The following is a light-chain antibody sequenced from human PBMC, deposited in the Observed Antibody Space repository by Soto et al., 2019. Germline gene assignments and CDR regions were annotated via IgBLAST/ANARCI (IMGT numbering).Light chain of an antibody. CDR1: QSISTY. CDR3: QQRSNWPWT. Sequence: EILLTQSPVPLSLSPVQRATLSCRASQSISTYLAWYQVKPGQAPRLLIYDASSRATGVPARFSGSGSGTDFTLTISSLEPEDFAVYYCQQRSNWPWTFGQGTKVDIK. V-gene: IGKV3-11*01. CDR2: DAS. J-gene: IGKJ1*01.